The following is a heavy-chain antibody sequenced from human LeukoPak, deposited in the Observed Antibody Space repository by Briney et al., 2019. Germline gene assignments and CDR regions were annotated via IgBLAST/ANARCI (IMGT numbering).Heavy chain of an antibody. Sequence: GGSLRLSCAATGFTFSNFAMHWVRQAPGKGLEWVAVVSYDGSYKYYADSVKGRFTISRDNAKNSLYLQMNSLRAEDTAVYYCASSRGYMDVWGKGTTVTVSS. CDR2: VSYDGSYK. J-gene: IGHJ6*03. CDR1: GFTFSNFA. V-gene: IGHV3-30*04. CDR3: ASSRGYMDV.